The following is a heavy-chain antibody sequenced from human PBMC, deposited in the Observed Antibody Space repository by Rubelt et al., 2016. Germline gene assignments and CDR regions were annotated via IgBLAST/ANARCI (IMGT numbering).Heavy chain of an antibody. V-gene: IGHV3-23*04. CDR3: AKDQGAVAGTNY. D-gene: IGHD6-19*01. CDR2: ISGSGDSA. J-gene: IGHJ4*02. Sequence: EVQLVESGGGLVQPGGSLRLSCAASGFTFRSYAMSWVRQAPGKGLEWVSAISGSGDSAYHADSTEGRFTISRDKSKNTLYRQMNNLRAEDTAVDYCAKDQGAVAGTNYWGQGALVTVSS. CDR1: GFTFRSYA.